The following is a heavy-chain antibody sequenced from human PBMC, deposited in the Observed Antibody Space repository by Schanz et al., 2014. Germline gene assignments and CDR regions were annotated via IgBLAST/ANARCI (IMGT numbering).Heavy chain of an antibody. CDR2: ISGSGGST. D-gene: IGHD3-10*01. CDR3: AKGRFGELSAFDI. J-gene: IGHJ3*02. Sequence: DVHLLESGGGLVQPGGSLRLSCAASGFTFRGYAMSWVRQAPGRGLEWVSAISGSGGSTYYADSVKGRFTISRDNSKNTLYLQMNSLRAEDTAVYYCAKGRFGELSAFDIWGQGTMVTVSS. CDR1: GFTFRGYA. V-gene: IGHV3-23*01.